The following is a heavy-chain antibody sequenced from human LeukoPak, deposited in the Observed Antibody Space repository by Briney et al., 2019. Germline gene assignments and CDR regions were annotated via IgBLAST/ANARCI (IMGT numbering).Heavy chain of an antibody. CDR3: ARISCSSTSCLGGYYYMDV. D-gene: IGHD2-2*01. J-gene: IGHJ6*03. Sequence: SETLSLTCTVSGGSISSYYWSWIRQPAGKGLEWIGRIYTSGSTNYNPSLKSRVTMSVDTSKNQFSLKLSPVTAADTAVYYCARISCSSTSCLGGYYYMDVWGKGTTVTVSS. V-gene: IGHV4-4*07. CDR2: IYTSGST. CDR1: GGSISSYY.